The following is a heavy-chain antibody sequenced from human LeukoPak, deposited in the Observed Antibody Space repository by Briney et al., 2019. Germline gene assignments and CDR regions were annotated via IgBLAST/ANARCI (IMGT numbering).Heavy chain of an antibody. CDR2: MNPNSGNT. D-gene: IGHD4-11*01. J-gene: IGHJ4*02. CDR1: GYTFTSYD. CDR3: ARGERDDYSKNFDY. V-gene: IGHV1-8*03. Sequence: ASVKVSFKASGYTFTSYDINWVRQATGQGLEWMGWMNPNSGNTGYAQKFQGRVTITKNTSISTAYMELSRLRSEDTAVYYCARGERDDYSKNFDYWGQGTLVTVSS.